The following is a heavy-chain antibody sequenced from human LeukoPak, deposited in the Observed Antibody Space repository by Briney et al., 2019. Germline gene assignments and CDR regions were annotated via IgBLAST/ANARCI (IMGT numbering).Heavy chain of an antibody. CDR1: GGSISSYY. V-gene: IGHV4-59*01. D-gene: IGHD3-22*01. CDR3: ARAADYYHSGGYSNAFDI. J-gene: IGHJ3*02. Sequence: SETLSLTCTVSGGSISSYYWSWIRQPPGKGLEWIGYIYFSGSTNYNPSLRSRVTISVDTSKNQFSLKLSSVTAADTAVYYCARAADYYHSGGYSNAFDIWGQGTMVTVSS. CDR2: IYFSGST.